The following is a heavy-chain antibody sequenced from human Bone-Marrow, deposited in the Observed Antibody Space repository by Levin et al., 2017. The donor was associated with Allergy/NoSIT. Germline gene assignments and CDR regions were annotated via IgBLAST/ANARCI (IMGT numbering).Heavy chain of an antibody. CDR2: ISYTGNT. J-gene: IGHJ4*02. V-gene: IGHV4-30-4*01. D-gene: IGHD3-16*01. CDR3: AAYTERYLGYFDI. CDR1: GGSISSGDYF. Sequence: SETLSLTCTVSGGSISSGDYFWSWIRQPPGKGLEWIGHISYTGNTLYNPSLKNRITISLDTSRNLFSLKLTSVTAADTAVYYCAAYTERYLGYFDIWGQGTLLTVSS.